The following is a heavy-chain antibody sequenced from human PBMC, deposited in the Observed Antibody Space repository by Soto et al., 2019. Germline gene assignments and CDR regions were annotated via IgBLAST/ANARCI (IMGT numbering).Heavy chain of an antibody. V-gene: IGHV4-31*03. J-gene: IGHJ4*02. CDR2: IYYSGST. Sequence: QVQLQESGPGLVKPSQTLSLTCTVSGGSISSGGYYWSWIRQHPGKGLEWVGYIYYSGSTYYNPSLKSRVTISADTSKNQFSLKLSSVTAAATAVYYCEREDTAMVVFDYWGQGTLVTVSS. D-gene: IGHD5-18*01. CDR3: EREDTAMVVFDY. CDR1: GGSISSGGYY.